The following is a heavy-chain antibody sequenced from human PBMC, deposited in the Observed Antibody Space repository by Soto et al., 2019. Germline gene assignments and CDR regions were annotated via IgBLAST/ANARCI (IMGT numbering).Heavy chain of an antibody. CDR2: ISYDGSNK. J-gene: IGHJ6*02. V-gene: IGHV3-30-3*01. CDR1: GFPFSSYA. CDR3: ARALIGGYDLVNGMDV. D-gene: IGHD5-12*01. Sequence: QVQLVESGGGVVQPGRSLRLSCAASGFPFSSYAMHWVRQAPGKGLEWVAVISYDGSNKYYADSVKGRFTISRDNSKNTLYLQMNSLRAEDTAVYYCARALIGGYDLVNGMDVWGQGTTVTVSS.